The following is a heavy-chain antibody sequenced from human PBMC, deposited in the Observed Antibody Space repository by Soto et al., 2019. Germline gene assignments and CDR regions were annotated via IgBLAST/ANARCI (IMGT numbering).Heavy chain of an antibody. J-gene: IGHJ4*02. CDR3: ARDPYYGDPYYFDY. V-gene: IGHV1-2*04. Sequence: ASVKVSCKASGYTFTGYYMHWVRQAPGQGLEWMGWINPNSGGTNYAQKFQGWVTMTRDTSISTAYMELSRLRSDDMAVYYCARDPYYGDPYYFDYWGQGTLVTVSS. D-gene: IGHD4-17*01. CDR1: GYTFTGYY. CDR2: INPNSGGT.